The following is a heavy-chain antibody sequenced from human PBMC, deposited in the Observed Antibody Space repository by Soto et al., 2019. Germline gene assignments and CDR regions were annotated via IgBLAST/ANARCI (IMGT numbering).Heavy chain of an antibody. D-gene: IGHD3-22*01. Sequence: EVQLVESGGGLVKPGGSLRLSCAASGFTFSNAWINWVRQAPGKGLEWVGRIKSKADGGTKDFAAPVKGRFATARNDSRNMVYLDMNSLKLEDTAVYYCTADSFVIIVIVRFDYWGHGTLVTFSS. J-gene: IGHJ4*01. V-gene: IGHV3-15*07. CDR2: IKSKADGGTK. CDR3: TADSFVIIVIVRFDY. CDR1: GFTFSNAW.